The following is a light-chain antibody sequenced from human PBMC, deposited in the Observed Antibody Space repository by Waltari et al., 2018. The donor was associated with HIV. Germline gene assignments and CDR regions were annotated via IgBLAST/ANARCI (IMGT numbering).Light chain of an antibody. CDR2: SDN. CDR3: ASWEDSLNGVV. CDR1: SSNIGRTS. J-gene: IGLJ2*01. V-gene: IGLV1-44*01. Sequence: QSVLTQPPSASGTPGQRVTMSCSGSSSNIGRTSVNWYQQLPGTATKLLIYSDNHRPFGVPYRFSGSKSGTSGSLAISGLQSEDEAVYYCASWEDSLNGVVFGGGTKLTVL.